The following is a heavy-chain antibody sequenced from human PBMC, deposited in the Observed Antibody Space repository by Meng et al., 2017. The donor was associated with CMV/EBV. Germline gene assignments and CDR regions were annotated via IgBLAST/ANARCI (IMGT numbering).Heavy chain of an antibody. J-gene: IGHJ5*02. CDR2: IYWDDDK. V-gene: IGHV2-5*02. CDR1: GFSLSTSGVG. Sequence: TLKGSAPTLVKPTQTLTVPCTFSGFSLSTSGVGVGWIRQPPGKALEWLALIYWDDDKRYSPSLKSRLTITKDTSKNQVVLTMTNMDPVDTATYYCAHKGRRMAAAGINWFDPWGQGTLVTVSS. CDR3: AHKGRRMAAAGINWFDP. D-gene: IGHD6-13*01.